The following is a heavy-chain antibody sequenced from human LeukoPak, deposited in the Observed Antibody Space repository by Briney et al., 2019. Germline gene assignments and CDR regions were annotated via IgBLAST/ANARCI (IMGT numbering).Heavy chain of an antibody. CDR3: TGGAGTSWFDY. CDR2: INPNSGVT. J-gene: IGHJ4*02. D-gene: IGHD2-2*01. CDR1: GYTFTVNY. Sequence: ASVKVSCKPSGYTFTVNYLHWVRQAPGQGLEWVGWINPNSGVTGYAQNFQGRVTMTRDTSISTTYMELSSLTSDETAVYYCTGGAGTSWFDYWGQGSLVTVSS. V-gene: IGHV1-2*02.